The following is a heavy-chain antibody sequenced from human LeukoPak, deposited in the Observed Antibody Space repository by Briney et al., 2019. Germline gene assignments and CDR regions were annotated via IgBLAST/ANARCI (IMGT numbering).Heavy chain of an antibody. D-gene: IGHD5/OR15-5a*01. CDR3: ARDPGSSAFDY. J-gene: IGHJ4*02. CDR1: VFTFTDYW. Sequence: PGGSLRLSCAASVFTFTDYWMTCVRQAPGKGLEFVANINQSESVKNYVDSVNGRFTISRDNAENSLHLQMNRLRVEDTAVYYCARDPGSSAFDYWGQGTLVTVSS. V-gene: IGHV3-7*01. CDR2: INQSESVK.